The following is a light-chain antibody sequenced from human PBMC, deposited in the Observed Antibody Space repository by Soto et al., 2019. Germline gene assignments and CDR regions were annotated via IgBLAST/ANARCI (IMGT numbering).Light chain of an antibody. CDR3: QQTYSTPLT. J-gene: IGKJ4*01. V-gene: IGKV1-39*01. CDR1: PSINNY. Sequence: EIQMTQSPSSLSASVGDRITITCRASPSINNYLNWYQHKPGKAPELLIYAASNLQTGAPSRFSGSGSGTDFTLTISSLQPEDSATFYCQQTYSTPLTFGGGTKVEIK. CDR2: AAS.